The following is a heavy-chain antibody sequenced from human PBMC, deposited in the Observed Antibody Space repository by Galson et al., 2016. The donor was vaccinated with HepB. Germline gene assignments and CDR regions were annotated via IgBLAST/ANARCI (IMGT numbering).Heavy chain of an antibody. Sequence: SVKVSCKASGGTFKTYAFSWVRQAPGEGLEWMGGVIPLFGTANYAQRFQGRVTITADESTTTAYMELTSLTSEDTAVYYCTTRGGYAYGFHLSGLSRYDVGVWGQGTTVTVSS. J-gene: IGHJ6*02. D-gene: IGHD5-18*01. V-gene: IGHV1-69*13. CDR1: GGTFKTYA. CDR3: TTRGGYAYGFHLSGLSRYDVGV. CDR2: VIPLFGTA.